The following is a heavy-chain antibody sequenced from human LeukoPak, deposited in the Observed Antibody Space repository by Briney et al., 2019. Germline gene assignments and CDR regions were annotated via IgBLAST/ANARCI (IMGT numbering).Heavy chain of an antibody. CDR1: GFTFSSYG. D-gene: IGHD3-10*01. CDR2: IRYDGSNK. Sequence: GGSLRLSCAASGFTFSSYGMHWVRQAPGKGLEWVAFIRYDGSNKYYADSVKGRFTISRDNSKNTLYLQMNSLRAEDTAVYYCASMVRGKPPANDYWGQGTLVTVSS. V-gene: IGHV3-30*02. CDR3: ASMVRGKPPANDY. J-gene: IGHJ4*02.